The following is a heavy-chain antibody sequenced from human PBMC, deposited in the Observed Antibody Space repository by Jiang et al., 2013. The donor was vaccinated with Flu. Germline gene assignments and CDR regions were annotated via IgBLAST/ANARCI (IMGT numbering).Heavy chain of an antibody. CDR2: IIPILGIA. D-gene: IGHD3-10*01. CDR1: GGTLSSYA. J-gene: IGHJ5*02. Sequence: GAEVKKPGSSVKVSCKASGGTLSSYAISWVRQAPGQGLEWMGRIIPILGIANYAQKFQGGVTITADKSTSTAYMELSSLRSEDTAVYYCAREKGDYYGSGSYHWFDPWGQGTLVTVSS. V-gene: IGHV1-69*04. CDR3: AREKGDYYGSGSYHWFDP.